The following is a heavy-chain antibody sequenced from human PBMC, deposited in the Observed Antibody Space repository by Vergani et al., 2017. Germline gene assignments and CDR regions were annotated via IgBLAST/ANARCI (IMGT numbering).Heavy chain of an antibody. Sequence: EVQLLESGGGLVQPGGSLRLSCAASGFTFSSYAMSWVRQAPGKGLEWVSAISGSGGSTYYADSVKGRFTISRDNSKNTLYRQMNSLRAEDTAVYDCAKVGIVLMVYAPQPVDYWGQGSLVTVSS. CDR3: AKVGIVLMVYAPQPVDY. CDR2: ISGSGGST. J-gene: IGHJ4*02. CDR1: GFTFSSYA. D-gene: IGHD2-8*01. V-gene: IGHV3-23*01.